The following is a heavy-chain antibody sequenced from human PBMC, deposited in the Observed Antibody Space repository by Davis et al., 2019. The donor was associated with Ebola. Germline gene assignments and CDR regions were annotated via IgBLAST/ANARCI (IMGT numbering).Heavy chain of an antibody. CDR1: GFTFSDYY. V-gene: IGHV3-11*01. Sequence: GESLKISCAASGFTFSDYYMSWIRQAPGKGLEWVSYVSSSGSTTYYADSVKGRFTISRDNSQNTLYLQMNSLRADDTAVYYCAKRYFDYWAQGTLVTVSS. CDR3: AKRYFDY. CDR2: VSSSGSTT. J-gene: IGHJ4*02.